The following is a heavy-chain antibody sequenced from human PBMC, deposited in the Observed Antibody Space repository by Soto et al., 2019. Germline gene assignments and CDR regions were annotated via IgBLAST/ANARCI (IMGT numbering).Heavy chain of an antibody. CDR2: IDPSDSYT. CDR3: ATSRISIAVAGETEYYFDY. D-gene: IGHD6-19*01. CDR1: GYSFTSYW. V-gene: IGHV5-10-1*01. Sequence: GESLKISCKGSGYSFTSYWISWVRQMPGKGLEWMGRIDPSDSYTNYSPSFQGHVTISADKSISTAYLQWSSLKASDTAMYYCATSRISIAVAGETEYYFDYWGQGTLVTVS. J-gene: IGHJ4*02.